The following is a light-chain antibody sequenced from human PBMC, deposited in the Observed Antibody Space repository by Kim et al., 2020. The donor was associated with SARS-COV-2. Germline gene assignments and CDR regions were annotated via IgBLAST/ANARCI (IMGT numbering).Light chain of an antibody. CDR3: QQYGTSPRT. CDR1: QSVISNY. J-gene: IGKJ1*01. Sequence: EIVLTQSPGTLSLSPGERATLSCRASQSVISNYLAWFQQKPGQAPRLLIYVASSRATGIPDRFSGSGSGTDFTLTISRLEPEDFAVYYCQQYGTSPRTFGQGTKVDIK. CDR2: VAS. V-gene: IGKV3-20*01.